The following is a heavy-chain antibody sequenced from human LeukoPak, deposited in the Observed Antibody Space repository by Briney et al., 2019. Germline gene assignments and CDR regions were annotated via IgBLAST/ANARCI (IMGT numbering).Heavy chain of an antibody. CDR3: AREGIAVAGTEVGY. CDR1: GGTFRSYA. Sequence: GSSVKVSCKASGGTFRSYAISWVRQAPGQGLEWMGWINPNSGGTNYAQKFQGRVTMTRDTSISTAYMELSRLRSDDTAVYYCAREGIAVAGTEVGYWGQGTLVTVSS. CDR2: INPNSGGT. J-gene: IGHJ4*02. D-gene: IGHD6-19*01. V-gene: IGHV1-2*02.